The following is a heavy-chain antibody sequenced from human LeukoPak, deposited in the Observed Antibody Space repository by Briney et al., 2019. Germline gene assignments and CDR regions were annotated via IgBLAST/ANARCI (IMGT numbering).Heavy chain of an antibody. CDR1: GYSSTSYW. J-gene: IGHJ6*03. V-gene: IGHV5-51*01. CDR2: IYPGDSDT. Sequence: GESLKISCKGSGYSSTSYWIGWVRQMPGKGLEWMGIIYPGDSDTRYSPSFQGQVTISADKSISTAYLQWSSLKASDTAMYYCARTDITMVRGVPLFHYYYMDVWGKGTTVTVSS. D-gene: IGHD3-10*01. CDR3: ARTDITMVRGVPLFHYYYMDV.